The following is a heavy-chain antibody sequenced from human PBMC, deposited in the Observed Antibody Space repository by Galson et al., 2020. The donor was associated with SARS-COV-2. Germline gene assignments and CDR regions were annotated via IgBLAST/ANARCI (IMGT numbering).Heavy chain of an antibody. CDR2: MNPNNGNT. CDR3: ARGIFGGIIAPGY. J-gene: IGHJ4*02. V-gene: IGHV1-8*02. D-gene: IGHD3-16*02. Sequence: ASVKVSCKASGYTFTTYDINWVRQAPGQGLEWMGWMNPNNGNTGYAQKFQGRVTMTRNTSMSTAYMELRSLRSDDTAVYYCARGIFGGIIAPGYWGKGTLFTVSS. CDR1: GYTFTTYD.